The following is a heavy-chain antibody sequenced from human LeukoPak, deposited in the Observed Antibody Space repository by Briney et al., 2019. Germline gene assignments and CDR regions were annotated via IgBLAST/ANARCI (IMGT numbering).Heavy chain of an antibody. V-gene: IGHV1-8*01. CDR3: ARGGSGFYNGDDS. J-gene: IGHJ5*01. CDR1: GYTFTRYD. Sequence: ASVKVSCKTSGYTFTRYDINWVRQAPGQGLEWMGWMNPNSGNTDYAQKFQGRVTMTRNTSITTAYMELSILRSGDTAVYYCARGGSGFYNGDDSWGQGTLVSVSS. CDR2: MNPNSGNT. D-gene: IGHD3-9*01.